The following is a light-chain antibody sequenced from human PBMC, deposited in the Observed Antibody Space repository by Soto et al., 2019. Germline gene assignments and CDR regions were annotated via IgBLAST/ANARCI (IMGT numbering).Light chain of an antibody. J-gene: IGKJ1*01. CDR3: RKYTKDAPGT. V-gene: IGKV1-27*01. CDR1: QDISQY. Sequence: DIQMTQSPSSLSASVGDRVTLTCRASQDISQYLAWYQQRPGKVPTLLIYYASTLQSGVPSRFSGSGSGTEFTLTISSLQPEDVSTYYCRKYTKDAPGTFGQGTKVEI. CDR2: YAS.